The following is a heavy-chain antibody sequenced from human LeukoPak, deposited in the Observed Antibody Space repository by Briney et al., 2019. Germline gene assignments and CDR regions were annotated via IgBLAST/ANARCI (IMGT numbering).Heavy chain of an antibody. Sequence: SGGSLRLSCAASGFTFSSYSMNWVRQAPGKGLVWVSAIGGSGGSTYYADSVKGRFIISRDNSKNTLYLQMNSLRAEDTAVYYCAKESPFGVVINPFDYWGQGTLVTVSS. CDR1: GFTFSSYS. CDR2: IGGSGGST. V-gene: IGHV3-23*01. J-gene: IGHJ4*02. D-gene: IGHD3-3*01. CDR3: AKESPFGVVINPFDY.